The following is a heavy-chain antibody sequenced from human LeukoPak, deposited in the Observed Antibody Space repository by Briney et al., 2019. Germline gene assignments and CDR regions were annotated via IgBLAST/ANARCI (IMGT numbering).Heavy chain of an antibody. J-gene: IGHJ4*02. CDR2: INEDGGER. V-gene: IGHV3-7*01. CDR1: GFTLNRYW. Sequence: PGGSLRLSCAASGFTLNRYWMSWVRQAPGKALEWVANINEDGGERHYVDSVKGRFTISRDNAKNSLYLQMNSLRAEDTAVYYCARGGNLENWGGGTLVTVSS. CDR3: ARGGNLEN. D-gene: IGHD1-14*01.